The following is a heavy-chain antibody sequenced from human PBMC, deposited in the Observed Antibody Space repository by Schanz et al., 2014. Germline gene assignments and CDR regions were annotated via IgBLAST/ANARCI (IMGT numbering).Heavy chain of an antibody. J-gene: IGHJ4*02. CDR3: ARSEMDRGVIWGY. CDR1: GFTFSSYW. V-gene: IGHV3-48*04. CDR2: ISSSSSTI. D-gene: IGHD3-10*01. Sequence: VQLVESGGGLVQPGGSLRLSCAASGFTFSSYWMSWVRQAPGEGLEWVSYISSSSSTIYYADSVKGRFTVSRDDAKNSLYLQMNSLRVEDTAVYYCARSEMDRGVIWGYWGQGTLVTVSS.